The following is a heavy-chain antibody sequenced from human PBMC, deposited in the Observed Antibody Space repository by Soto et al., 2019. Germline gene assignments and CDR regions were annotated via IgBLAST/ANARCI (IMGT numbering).Heavy chain of an antibody. CDR2: IYSRGAT. V-gene: IGHV4-31*02. J-gene: IGHJ5*02. Sequence: LSLTCNVSGASVTSGGYFWTWIRQFPEKGLEWVGYIYSRGATQYNPSLQSRLSMSLDTSANTFSLKLTSVTVADTAVYYLAVHRATPGVALSNRLGPWGEGILVT. CDR1: GASVTSGGYF. D-gene: IGHD3-10*01. CDR3: AVHRATPGVALSNRLGP.